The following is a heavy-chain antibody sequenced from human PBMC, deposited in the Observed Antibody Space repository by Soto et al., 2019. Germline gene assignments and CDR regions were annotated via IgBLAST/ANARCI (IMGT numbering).Heavy chain of an antibody. CDR1: GYTFTYRY. D-gene: IGHD6-19*01. V-gene: IGHV1-45*02. CDR3: ASHREEQWLVGGDAFDI. Sequence: QMQLVQSGAEVKKTGSSVKVSCKASGYTFTYRYLHWVRQAPGQALEWMGWITPFNGNTNYAQKFQDRVTITRDRSMSTAYMELSSLRSEDTAMYYCASHREEQWLVGGDAFDIWGQGTMVTVSS. CDR2: ITPFNGNT. J-gene: IGHJ3*02.